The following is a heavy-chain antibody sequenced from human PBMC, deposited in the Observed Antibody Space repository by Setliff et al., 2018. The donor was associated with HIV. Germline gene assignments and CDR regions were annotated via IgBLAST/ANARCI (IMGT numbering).Heavy chain of an antibody. D-gene: IGHD3-3*01. CDR2: NNHSGST. Sequence: PSETLSLTCTVSGGSISSSSYYWGWIRQPPGKGLEWIGENNHSGSTSYSPSLMSRVTISLDTSKNQFSLKLTSVTAADTAVYYCARVADLPSITIFLRRGTLFDYWGQGTLVTVSS. CDR3: ARVADLPSITIFLRRGTLFDY. CDR1: GGSISSSSYY. J-gene: IGHJ4*02. V-gene: IGHV4-39*01.